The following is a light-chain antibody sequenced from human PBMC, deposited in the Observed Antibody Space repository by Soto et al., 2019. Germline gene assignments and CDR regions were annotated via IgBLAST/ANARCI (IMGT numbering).Light chain of an antibody. Sequence: DIQLTQSPSFLSASVGDRVTITCRASQGISSFLAWYQQKPGKAPKLLIYEASTLQSGVPSRSSGSGSGTEFTLTISSLQPEDFATYYCQQLNSYPLTFGGGTKVEIK. CDR2: EAS. CDR3: QQLNSYPLT. V-gene: IGKV1-9*01. J-gene: IGKJ4*01. CDR1: QGISSF.